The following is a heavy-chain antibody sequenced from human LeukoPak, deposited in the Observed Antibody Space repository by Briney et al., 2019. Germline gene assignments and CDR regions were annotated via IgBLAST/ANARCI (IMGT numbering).Heavy chain of an antibody. V-gene: IGHV3-23*01. CDR3: AKGNMWELYYFDY. CDR1: GFTFSSYS. J-gene: IGHJ4*02. Sequence: GGSLRLSCAASGFTFSSYSMNWVRQAPGKGLEWVSAISGSGGSTYYADSVKGRFTISRDNSKNTLYLQMNSLRAEDTAVYYCAKGNMWELYYFDYWGQGTLVTVSS. D-gene: IGHD1-26*01. CDR2: ISGSGGST.